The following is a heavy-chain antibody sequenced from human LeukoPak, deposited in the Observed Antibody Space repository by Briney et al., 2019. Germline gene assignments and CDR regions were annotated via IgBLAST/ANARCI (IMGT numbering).Heavy chain of an antibody. CDR2: IGGSGVST. J-gene: IGHJ6*02. CDR3: AKDLYGNYAMDV. Sequence: GGSLRLSCVVSGFTFSSHAMNWVRQAPGKGLEWVSGIGGSGVSTFYADSVKGRFTISRDNSKNTLYLQMNTLRVEDTAMYYCAKDLYGNYAMDVWGQGTTVT. CDR1: GFTFSSHA. V-gene: IGHV3-23*01. D-gene: IGHD4-17*01.